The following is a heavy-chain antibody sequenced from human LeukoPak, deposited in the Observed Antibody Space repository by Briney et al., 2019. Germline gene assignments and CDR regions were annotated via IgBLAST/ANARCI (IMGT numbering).Heavy chain of an antibody. CDR1: GFTFSSYG. V-gene: IGHV3-30*18. D-gene: IGHD4-17*01. J-gene: IGHJ4*02. Sequence: PGRSLRLSCAASGFTFSSYGMHWVRQAPGKGLEWLAVISYDGGNKYYADSVKGRFTISRDNSKNTLYLQMNSLRAEDTAVYYCAKDPYGDYGYWGQGTLVTVSS. CDR2: ISYDGGNK. CDR3: AKDPYGDYGY.